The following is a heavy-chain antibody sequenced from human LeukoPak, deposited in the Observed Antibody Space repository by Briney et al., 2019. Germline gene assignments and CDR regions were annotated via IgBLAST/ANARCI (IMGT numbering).Heavy chain of an antibody. D-gene: IGHD2-2*01. CDR1: GYTFTGCY. CDR3: AAGYCSSTSCSLIDY. Sequence: GASVKVSCKASGYTFTGCYMHWVRQAPGQGLEWMGWISAYNGNTNYAQKLQGRVTMTTDTSTSTAYMELRSLRSDDTAVYYCAAGYCSSTSCSLIDYWGQGTLVTVSS. J-gene: IGHJ4*02. CDR2: ISAYNGNT. V-gene: IGHV1-18*04.